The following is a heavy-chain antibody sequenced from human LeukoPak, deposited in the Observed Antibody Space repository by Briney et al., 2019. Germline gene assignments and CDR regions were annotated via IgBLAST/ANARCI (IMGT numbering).Heavy chain of an antibody. CDR3: AKEAQAIVVVPAAIRSDHWFDP. CDR2: IRYDGSNK. Sequence: GGSLRLSCAASGFTFSSYGMHWVRQAPGKGLEWVAFIRYDGSNKYYADSVKGRFTISRDNSKNTLYLQMNSLRAEDTAVYYCAKEAQAIVVVPAAIRSDHWFDPWGQGTLVTISS. V-gene: IGHV3-30*02. D-gene: IGHD2-2*02. J-gene: IGHJ5*02. CDR1: GFTFSSYG.